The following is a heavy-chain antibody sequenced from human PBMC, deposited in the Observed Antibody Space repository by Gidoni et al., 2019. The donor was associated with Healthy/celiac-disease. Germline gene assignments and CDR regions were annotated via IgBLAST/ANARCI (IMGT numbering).Heavy chain of an antibody. V-gene: IGHV4-61*02. CDR3: ARGPSITIFGVGSDFRN. J-gene: IGHJ4*02. CDR2: IYTSGST. Sequence: QVQLQESGPGLVKPSQTLSLTCTVSGGSISSGSYYWSWLRQPAGKGLEWIGRIYTSGSTNYNPSLKSRVTISVDTSKNQFSLKLSSVTAADTAVYYCARGPSITIFGVGSDFRNWGQGTLVTVSS. CDR1: GGSISSGSYY. D-gene: IGHD3-3*01.